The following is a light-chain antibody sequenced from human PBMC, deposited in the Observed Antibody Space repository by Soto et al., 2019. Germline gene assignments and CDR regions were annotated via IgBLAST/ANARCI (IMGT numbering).Light chain of an antibody. V-gene: IGKV3-20*01. CDR1: QSVSSSY. J-gene: IGKJ1*01. CDR2: GAS. Sequence: EIVLTQSPGTLSSSPGERATLSCRASQSVSSSYLAWYQQKPGQAPRLLIYGASSRATGIPDRFSGSGSGTDFTLTISRLEPEDFAVYYCQQYGSSLVTFGQGTKVEIK. CDR3: QQYGSSLVT.